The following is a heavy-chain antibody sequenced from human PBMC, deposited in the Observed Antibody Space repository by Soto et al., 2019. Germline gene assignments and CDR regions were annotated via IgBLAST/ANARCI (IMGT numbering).Heavy chain of an antibody. CDR1: GYTFTNYG. J-gene: IGHJ6*02. CDR3: AREGYYSGSGTYSPPRYYGMDA. D-gene: IGHD3-10*01. CDR2: ISDYNGNT. V-gene: IGHV1-18*01. Sequence: QVQLVQSGAEVKKPGASVKVSCKASGYTFTNYGITWVRQAPGQGLEWMGWISDYNGNTFYGKKFQGRVTMTTDTSTRKAYMEPKSLRSDDTAVYYCAREGYYSGSGTYSPPRYYGMDAWGQGTTVTVSS.